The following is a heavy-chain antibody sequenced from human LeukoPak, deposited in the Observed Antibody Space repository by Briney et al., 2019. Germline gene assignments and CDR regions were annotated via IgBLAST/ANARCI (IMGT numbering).Heavy chain of an antibody. CDR1: GFTFSSYA. D-gene: IGHD3-22*01. CDR2: ISGSGSST. CDR3: AKQIYHDSSDYYRDKIFDY. Sequence: PGGSLRLSCAASGFTFSSYAMTWVRQAPGMGLEWVSTISGSGSSTYYADSVEGRFAVSRDNSKNTLYLQVSSLRAEDTALYYCAKQIYHDSSDYYRDKIFDYWGQGTLVTVSS. V-gene: IGHV3-23*01. J-gene: IGHJ4*02.